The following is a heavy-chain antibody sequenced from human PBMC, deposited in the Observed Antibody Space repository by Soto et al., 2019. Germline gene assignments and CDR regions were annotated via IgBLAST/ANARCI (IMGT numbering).Heavy chain of an antibody. J-gene: IGHJ6*02. Sequence: SETLSLTCTVSGGSISSYYWSWIRQPPGKGLEWIGYIYYSGSTNYNPSLKSRVTISVDTSKNQFSLKLSPVSAADTAVYYCARAMGDWGTYYYYYGMDVWGQGTTVTVSS. V-gene: IGHV4-59*01. CDR3: ARAMGDWGTYYYYYGMDV. CDR2: IYYSGST. CDR1: GGSISSYY. D-gene: IGHD3-16*01.